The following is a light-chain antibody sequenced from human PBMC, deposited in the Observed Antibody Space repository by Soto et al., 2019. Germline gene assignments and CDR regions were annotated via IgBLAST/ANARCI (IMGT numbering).Light chain of an antibody. CDR3: SSYSRSGNYV. CDR1: SSDIGGYTY. CDR2: DVI. J-gene: IGLJ1*01. V-gene: IGLV2-14*03. Sequence: QSALTQPASVSGSPGQSITISCTGTSSDIGGYTYVSWYQQHPGKAPELMIYDVINRPSGVSNRFSGSNTGNTASLTISGLQDEDEAYYYCSSYSRSGNYVFGTGTKLTVL.